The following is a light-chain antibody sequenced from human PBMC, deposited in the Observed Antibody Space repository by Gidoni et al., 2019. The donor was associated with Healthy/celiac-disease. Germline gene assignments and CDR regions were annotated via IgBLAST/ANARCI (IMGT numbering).Light chain of an antibody. Sequence: QSALSEPASVSGSPGPSISITCTGTSSDVGGHTDVPWHQQHPGKAPKLMIYAVSNRPSGVSNRFSGSKSGSTASLTISGLQAVDEADYYCSSYTSSSTRVFGGGTTLTVL. CDR3: SSYTSSSTRV. CDR1: SSDVGGHTD. CDR2: AVS. J-gene: IGLJ2*01. V-gene: IGLV2-14*01.